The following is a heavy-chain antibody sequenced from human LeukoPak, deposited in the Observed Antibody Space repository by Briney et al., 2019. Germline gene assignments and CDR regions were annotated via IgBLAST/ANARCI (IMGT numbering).Heavy chain of an antibody. CDR1: GYTFTSYG. CDR2: ISAYNGNT. Sequence: ASVKVSCKASGYTFTSYGISWVRQAPGQGLEWMGWISAYNGNTNYAQKLQGRVTMATDTSTSTAYMELRSLRSDDTAVYYCARSWYSSSSGRVFDYWGQGTLVTVSS. CDR3: ARSWYSSSSGRVFDY. D-gene: IGHD6-6*01. V-gene: IGHV1-18*01. J-gene: IGHJ4*02.